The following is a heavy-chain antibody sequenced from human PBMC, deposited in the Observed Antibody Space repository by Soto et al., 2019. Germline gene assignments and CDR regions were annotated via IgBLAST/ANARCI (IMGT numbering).Heavy chain of an antibody. J-gene: IGHJ4*02. CDR3: ARGGIAAAAPPDY. V-gene: IGHV4-31*03. Sequence: SETLSLTCTVSGGSISSGGYYWSWIRQHPGKGLEWIGYIYYSGSTYYNPSLKSRVTISVDTSKNQFSLKLSSVTAADTAVYYCARGGIAAAAPPDYWGQRTPVTVSS. CDR1: GGSISSGGYY. CDR2: IYYSGST. D-gene: IGHD6-13*01.